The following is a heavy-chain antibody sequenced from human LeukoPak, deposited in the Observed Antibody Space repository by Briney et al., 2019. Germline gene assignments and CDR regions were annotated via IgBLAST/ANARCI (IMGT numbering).Heavy chain of an antibody. CDR2: ISYSGTT. V-gene: IGHV4-59*05. D-gene: IGHD3-3*01. Sequence: GSLRLSCAASGFTFSSYSMNWVRQAPGKGLEWIGSISYSGTTYYNPSLKSRVTISVDTSRNQFSLKLSSVTAPDTAGYYCARSSTIFGHFDYWGQGTLVAVSS. CDR1: GFTFSSYSMN. J-gene: IGHJ4*02. CDR3: ARSSTIFGHFDY.